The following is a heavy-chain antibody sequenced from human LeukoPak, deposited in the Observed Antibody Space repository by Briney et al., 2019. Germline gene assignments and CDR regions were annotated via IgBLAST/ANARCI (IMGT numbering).Heavy chain of an antibody. CDR1: GGSISSYY. J-gene: IGHJ6*03. D-gene: IGHD3-10*01. V-gene: IGHV4-59*01. CDR2: IYYSGST. CDR3: ARGTPMVRGVIITGPHYYYYMDV. Sequence: SETLSLTCTVSGGSISSYYWSWIRQPPGKGLEWIGYIYYSGSTNYNPSLKSRVTISVDTSKNQFSLKLSSVTAADTAVYYCARGTPMVRGVIITGPHYYYYMDVWGKGTTVTVSS.